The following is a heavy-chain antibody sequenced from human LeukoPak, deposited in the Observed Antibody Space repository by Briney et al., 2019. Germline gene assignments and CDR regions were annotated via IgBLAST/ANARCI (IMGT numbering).Heavy chain of an antibody. CDR3: ARALRVGSSYYYYTMDV. Sequence: GGSLKLSCAASGFTFSSYTMHWVRQAPGKGLEWVAVISYDGSNKYYADSVKGRFTISRDNPKKTLYMQMNSLRAEDTAVYYCARALRVGSSYYYYTMDVWGQGTTVTVSS. D-gene: IGHD3-10*01. V-gene: IGHV3-30-3*01. J-gene: IGHJ6*02. CDR2: ISYDGSNK. CDR1: GFTFSSYT.